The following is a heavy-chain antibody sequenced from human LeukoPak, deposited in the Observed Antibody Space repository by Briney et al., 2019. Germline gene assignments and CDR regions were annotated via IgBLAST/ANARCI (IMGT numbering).Heavy chain of an antibody. CDR2: IYYSGST. CDR1: GGSFSGYY. J-gene: IGHJ6*02. CDR3: ARAPTFYYYDSSGQYYYYYYGMDV. D-gene: IGHD3-22*01. Sequence: SETLSLTCAVYGGSFSGYYWSWIRQPPGKGLEWIGYIYYSGSTYYNPSLKSRVTISVDTSKNQFSLKLSSVTAADTAVYYCARAPTFYYYDSSGQYYYYYYGMDVWGQGTTVTVSS. V-gene: IGHV4-34*09.